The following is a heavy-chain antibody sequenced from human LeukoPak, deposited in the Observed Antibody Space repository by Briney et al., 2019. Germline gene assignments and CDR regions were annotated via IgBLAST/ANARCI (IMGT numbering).Heavy chain of an antibody. J-gene: IGHJ4*02. V-gene: IGHV1-18*01. CDR3: ARGIRAKTPLNFDY. D-gene: IGHD1-26*01. CDR1: GYSFTSYG. CDR2: ISANSVNT. Sequence: ASVKVSCKASGYSFTSYGISWVRQAPGQGLEWIGWISANSVNTNYARRLQDRLTMTTDTSASTAYMELSSLRSEDTAVYYCARGIRAKTPLNFDYWGQGTLVTVSS.